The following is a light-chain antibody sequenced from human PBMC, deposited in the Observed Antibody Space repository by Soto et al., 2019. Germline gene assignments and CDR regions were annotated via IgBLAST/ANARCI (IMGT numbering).Light chain of an antibody. CDR1: SGPSSYA. CDR2: LNSDGSH. J-gene: IGLJ1*01. Sequence: QSVLTQSPSASASLGASVKLTCTLSSGPSSYAIAWHQQQPEKGPRYLMKLNSDGSHSKGDGIPDRFSGSSSGAERYLTISSLQSEDEADYYCQTWGTGIRVFGTGTKLTVL. CDR3: QTWGTGIRV. V-gene: IGLV4-69*01.